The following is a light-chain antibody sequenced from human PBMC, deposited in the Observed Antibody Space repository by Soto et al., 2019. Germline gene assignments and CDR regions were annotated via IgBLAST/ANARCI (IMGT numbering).Light chain of an antibody. CDR1: QSVSSN. J-gene: IGKJ1*01. CDR3: QQYNNWPLT. CDR2: GAS. V-gene: IGKV3-15*01. Sequence: EIVMAYSSATLSVCPVERATPSCRASQSVSSNLAWYQQKPGQAPRLLIYGASTRATGIPARFSGSGSGTEFTLTISSLQSEDFAVYYCQQYNNWPLTFGQGTKVDIK.